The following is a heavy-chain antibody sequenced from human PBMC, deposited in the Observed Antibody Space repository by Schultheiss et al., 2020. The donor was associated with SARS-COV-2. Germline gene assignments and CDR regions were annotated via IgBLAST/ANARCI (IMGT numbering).Heavy chain of an antibody. V-gene: IGHV3-23*01. CDR3: AKVPVAGSRYYFDY. J-gene: IGHJ4*02. CDR1: GFTFSSYT. Sequence: GGSLRLSCAASGFTFSSYTMSWVRQAPGKGLEWVSAISGSGGSTYYADSVKGRFTISRDNSKNTLYLQMNSLRAEDTAVYYCAKVPVAGSRYYFDYWGQGTLVTVSS. D-gene: IGHD6-19*01. CDR2: ISGSGGST.